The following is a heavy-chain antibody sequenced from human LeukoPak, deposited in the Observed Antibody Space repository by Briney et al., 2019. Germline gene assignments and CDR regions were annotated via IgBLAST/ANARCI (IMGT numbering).Heavy chain of an antibody. J-gene: IGHJ4*02. Sequence: GGSLRLSCAASGFSFNSSQMNWVRQAPGKGPEWVSYISSSGYPIYYAGSVKGRFSISRDNAKNSLYLQMNSLRDEDTAVYYCARVGADGSSFLFDYWGQGTLATVSS. D-gene: IGHD2/OR15-2a*01. V-gene: IGHV3-48*03. CDR2: ISSSGYPI. CDR1: GFSFNSSQ. CDR3: ARVGADGSSFLFDY.